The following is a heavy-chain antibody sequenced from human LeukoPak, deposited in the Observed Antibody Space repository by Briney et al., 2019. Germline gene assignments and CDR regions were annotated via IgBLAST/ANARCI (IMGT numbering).Heavy chain of an antibody. CDR2: INPNSGGT. CDR1: GYRFRDHY. D-gene: IGHD4-17*01. CDR3: ARGYFGDYVLDT. V-gene: IGHV1-2*02. J-gene: IGHJ5*02. Sequence: ASVKTSCKAYGYRFRDHYIHWVRQAPGQGLEYLGWINPNSGGTNYAQKFQGRVTLTRDTSIDTAYIHLDSLTSDDTAVYFCARGYFGDYVLDTWGQGTLVTVSS.